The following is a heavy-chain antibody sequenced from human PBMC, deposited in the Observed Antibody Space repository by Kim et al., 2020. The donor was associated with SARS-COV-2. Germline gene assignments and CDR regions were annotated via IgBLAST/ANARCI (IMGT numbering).Heavy chain of an antibody. CDR3: ARDKVGSRAFDY. CDR2: IYSGGST. V-gene: IGHV3-66*01. CDR1: GFTVSSNY. D-gene: IGHD2-15*01. J-gene: IGHJ4*02. Sequence: GGSLRLSCAASGFTVSSNYMSWVRQAPGKGLEWVSVIYSGGSTYYADSVKGRFTISRYNSKNTLYLQMNSLRAEDTAVYYCARDKVGSRAFDYWGQGTLVTVSS.